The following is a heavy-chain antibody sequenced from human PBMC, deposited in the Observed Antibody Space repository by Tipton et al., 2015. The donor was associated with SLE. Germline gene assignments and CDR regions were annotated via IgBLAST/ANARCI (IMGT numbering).Heavy chain of an antibody. CDR3: AKDLSIAARFTQN. Sequence: SLRLSCAASGFTFSSYAMHWGRQAPGKGLEWVAVISYDGSNKYYADSVKGRFTISRDNSKNTLYLQMNSLRAADTAVYYCAKDLSIAARFTQNWGQGSLVSVSS. CDR1: GFTFSSYA. J-gene: IGHJ1*01. CDR2: ISYDGSNK. V-gene: IGHV3-30*04. D-gene: IGHD6-6*01.